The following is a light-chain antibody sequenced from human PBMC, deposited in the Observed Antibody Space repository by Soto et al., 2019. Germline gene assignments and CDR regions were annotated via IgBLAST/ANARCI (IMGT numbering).Light chain of an antibody. CDR1: QSLSSSY. Sequence: ESVLTQSPGTLSLSPGERATLSCRASQSLSSSYLAWYQQKPGQAPRLLIYGTSIRATGIPDRFSGSGSGTDFTLTITRLEPEDFAVYYCEQYGSLPKTFGQGTKVDNK. V-gene: IGKV3-20*01. CDR3: EQYGSLPKT. CDR2: GTS. J-gene: IGKJ1*01.